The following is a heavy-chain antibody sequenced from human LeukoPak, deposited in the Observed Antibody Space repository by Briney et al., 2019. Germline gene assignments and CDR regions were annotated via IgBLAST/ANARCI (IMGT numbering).Heavy chain of an antibody. D-gene: IGHD3-16*02. CDR2: ISGSGGST. CDR1: GFTFSSYA. CDR3: AKDPYDYVWGSYRPFDY. J-gene: IGHJ4*02. Sequence: GGSLRLSCAASGFTFSSYAMSWVRQAPGKGLEWVSAISGSGGSTYYADSVKGRFTISRDNSKNTLYLQMNSLRAGDTAVYYCAKDPYDYVWGSYRPFDYWGQGTLVTVSS. V-gene: IGHV3-23*01.